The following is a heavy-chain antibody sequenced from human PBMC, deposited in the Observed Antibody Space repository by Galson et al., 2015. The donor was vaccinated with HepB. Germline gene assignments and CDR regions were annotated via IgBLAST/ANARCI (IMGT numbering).Heavy chain of an antibody. J-gene: IGHJ6*02. CDR2: INPNSGAT. CDR1: GSTFTAYY. V-gene: IGHV1-2*02. D-gene: IGHD3/OR15-3a*01. Sequence: SVTVSCKASGSTFTAYYIQWVRQAPGQGLEWMGWINPNSGATTFSQKFQGSVTMTRDTSTFTAYMELSSLRSAATAVYYCARYDFWFGMYVWGQGTPVTVSS. CDR3: ARYDFWFGMYV.